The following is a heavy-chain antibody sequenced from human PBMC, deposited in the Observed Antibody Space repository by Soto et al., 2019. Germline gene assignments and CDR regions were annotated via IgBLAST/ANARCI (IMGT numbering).Heavy chain of an antibody. J-gene: IGHJ6*02. Sequence: QVQLVQSGAEVKKPGSSVRVSCKASGDTFNTFAISWVRQAPGQGLEWMGGIIPIFGTPDYAQQFPGRVTISADESTSTAYLELRSLRYEDMAVYYCARSPGITGTRASQYAMDVWGQGTTVTVSS. V-gene: IGHV1-69*01. CDR3: ARSPGITGTRASQYAMDV. D-gene: IGHD1-20*01. CDR1: GDTFNTFA. CDR2: IIPIFGTP.